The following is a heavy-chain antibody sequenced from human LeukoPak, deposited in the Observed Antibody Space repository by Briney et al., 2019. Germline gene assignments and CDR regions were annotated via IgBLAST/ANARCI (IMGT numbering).Heavy chain of an antibody. CDR2: ISYDGSNK. D-gene: IGHD6-13*01. CDR3: AKAYSSSWYYFDY. J-gene: IGHJ4*02. Sequence: PGRSLRLSWAASGFTFSSYGMHWVRQAPGKGREWVAVISYDGSNKYYADSVKGRFTISRDNSKHTLYLEMNSLRAEDTAVYYCAKAYSSSWYYFDYWGQGTLVTVSS. CDR1: GFTFSSYG. V-gene: IGHV3-30*18.